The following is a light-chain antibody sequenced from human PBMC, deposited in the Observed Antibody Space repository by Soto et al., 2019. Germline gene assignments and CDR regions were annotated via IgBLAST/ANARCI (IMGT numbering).Light chain of an antibody. J-gene: IGLJ3*02. CDR2: INSDGSH. Sequence: QPVLTQSPSASASLGASVNLTCTLSSGHSTYAIAWHQQQPEKGTRYLMKINSDGSHSKGDGIPDRFSGSRSGAERSLTISSLQSEDEADYYCQTWGTGIRLFGGGTKVTVL. CDR3: QTWGTGIRL. CDR1: SGHSTYA. V-gene: IGLV4-69*02.